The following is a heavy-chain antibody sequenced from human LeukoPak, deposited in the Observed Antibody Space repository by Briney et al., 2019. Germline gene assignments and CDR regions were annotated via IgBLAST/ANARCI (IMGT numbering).Heavy chain of an antibody. Sequence: SETLSLTCAVYGGSFSGYYWSWIRQPPGKGLEWIGYIYYSGSTNYNPSLKSRVTISVDTSKNQFSLKLSSVTAADTAVYYCASGIVGATRFDYWGQGTLVTVSS. CDR2: IYYSGST. J-gene: IGHJ4*02. CDR3: ASGIVGATRFDY. V-gene: IGHV4-59*01. D-gene: IGHD1-26*01. CDR1: GGSFSGYY.